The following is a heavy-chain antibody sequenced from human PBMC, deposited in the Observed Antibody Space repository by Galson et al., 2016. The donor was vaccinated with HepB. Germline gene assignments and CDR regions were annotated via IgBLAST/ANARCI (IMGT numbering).Heavy chain of an antibody. Sequence: SLRLSCAASGFTFSSSAMSWVRQAPGKGLEWVSGISGSGGRTSYADAVKGRFTISRDNSKNTLYLQTNSLRAEDTAVYYCAKDALYYALGSSTHWGQGTLVTVSS. CDR1: GFTFSSSA. CDR2: ISGSGGRT. CDR3: AKDALYYALGSSTH. V-gene: IGHV3-23*01. J-gene: IGHJ4*02. D-gene: IGHD3-10*01.